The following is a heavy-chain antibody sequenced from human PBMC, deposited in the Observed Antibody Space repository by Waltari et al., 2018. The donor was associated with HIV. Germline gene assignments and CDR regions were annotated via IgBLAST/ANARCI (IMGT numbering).Heavy chain of an antibody. J-gene: IGHJ4*02. Sequence: VQLQQWGGGLFNSSVTLSLPCAVYGGSFNGFFWTWLRQPPGRGLEWIGEISHSGATASNPSLGGRATVSLDTTKNQFFVTLKSLTVADTATYFCARGRRPYHNLFTGYTFYFDSWGRGS. V-gene: IGHV4-34*02. CDR1: GGSFNGFF. D-gene: IGHD3-9*01. CDR2: ISHSGAT. CDR3: ARGRRPYHNLFTGYTFYFDS.